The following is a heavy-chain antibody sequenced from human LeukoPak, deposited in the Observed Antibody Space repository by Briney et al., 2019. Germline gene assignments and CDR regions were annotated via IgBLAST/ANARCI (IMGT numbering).Heavy chain of an antibody. CDR3: ASEYCSGGSCYLHAFDI. D-gene: IGHD2-15*01. Sequence: SETLSLTCAVSGGSISSGGYSWSWIRQPPGKGLEWIGYIYHSGSTYYNPSLKSRVTISVDRSKNQFSLKLSSVTAADTAVYYCASEYCSGGSCYLHAFDIWGQGTMVTVSS. V-gene: IGHV4-30-2*01. CDR1: GGSISSGGYS. CDR2: IYHSGST. J-gene: IGHJ3*02.